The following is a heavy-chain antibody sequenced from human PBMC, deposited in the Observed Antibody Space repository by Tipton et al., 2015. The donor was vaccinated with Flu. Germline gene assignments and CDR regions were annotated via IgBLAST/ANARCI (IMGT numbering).Heavy chain of an antibody. Sequence: TLSLTCAVSGGSISSGNCWAWVRQPPEKGLEWIGEIYHSGTPNYNPSLKTRVTISLDKSKNRFPLRLRSVTAADTAVYYCARADNSGYYGRPYYFDYWGQGTLVTVSS. J-gene: IGHJ4*02. D-gene: IGHD3-22*01. CDR3: ARADNSGYYGRPYYFDY. CDR1: GGSISSGNC. V-gene: IGHV4-4*02. CDR2: IYHSGTP.